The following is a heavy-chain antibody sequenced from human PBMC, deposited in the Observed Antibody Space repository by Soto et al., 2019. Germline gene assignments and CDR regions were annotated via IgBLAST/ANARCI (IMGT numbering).Heavy chain of an antibody. CDR2: IIPIFGTP. CDR3: ANSAYYDYVWGSYWDAFEI. D-gene: IGHD3-16*01. CDR1: GGSFSSYA. Sequence: QVQLVQSGAEVKKPGSSVKVSCKASGGSFSSYAISWVRQAPGQGLEWMGGIIPIFGTPNYAQKFQGRVTITADDSTSTAYMELSSLRSEDTAVYYCANSAYYDYVWGSYWDAFEIWGQGTMVTVST. J-gene: IGHJ3*02. V-gene: IGHV1-69*01.